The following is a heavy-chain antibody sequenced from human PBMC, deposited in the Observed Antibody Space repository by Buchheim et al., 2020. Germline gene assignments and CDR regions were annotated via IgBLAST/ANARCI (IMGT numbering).Heavy chain of an antibody. V-gene: IGHV3-7*01. J-gene: IGHJ4*02. D-gene: IGHD3-9*01. CDR3: ARAATGYFFDY. CDR1: GMTFSGSW. CDR2: IKQNGGET. Sequence: EVQLVESGGGSVQPGGSLRLSCAASGMTFSGSWMSWVRQAPGKGLEWVAYIKQNGGETNYVDSVRGRFTISRDNAKNSLYLQMNSLRAEDTAVYYCARAATGYFFDYWGQGTL.